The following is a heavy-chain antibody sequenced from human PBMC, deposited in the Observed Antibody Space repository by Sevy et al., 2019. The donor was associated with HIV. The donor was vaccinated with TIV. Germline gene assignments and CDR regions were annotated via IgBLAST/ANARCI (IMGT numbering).Heavy chain of an antibody. D-gene: IGHD5-12*01. CDR2: ISYDGSLK. CDR3: AREHPGYNPFDN. V-gene: IGHV3-30*03. J-gene: IGHJ4*02. Sequence: GGSLRLSCAGSGFTFSSYAMHWVRQAPGKGLEWLAVISYDGSLKFHTDSVRGRFTISRDNSKNTVYLQRNSLRAEDTAVYYCAREHPGYNPFDNWGQGTLVTVSS. CDR1: GFTFSSYA.